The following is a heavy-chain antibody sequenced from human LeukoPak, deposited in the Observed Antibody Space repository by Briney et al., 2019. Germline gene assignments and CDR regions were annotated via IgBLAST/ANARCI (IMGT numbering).Heavy chain of an antibody. CDR3: ARQAAAGNCYYGMDV. Sequence: SETLSLTCTVSGGSISSYYWSWIRQPPGKGLEWIGYIYYSGSTNYNPSLKSRVTISVDTSKNQFSLKLSSVTAADTAVYYCARQAAAGNCYYGMDVWGQGTTVTVSS. CDR1: GGSISSYY. D-gene: IGHD6-13*01. CDR2: IYYSGST. V-gene: IGHV4-59*08. J-gene: IGHJ6*02.